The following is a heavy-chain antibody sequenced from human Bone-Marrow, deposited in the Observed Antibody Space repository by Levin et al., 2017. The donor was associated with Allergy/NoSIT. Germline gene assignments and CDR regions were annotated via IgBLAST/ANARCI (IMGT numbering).Heavy chain of an antibody. V-gene: IGHV3-64D*06. CDR2: ISSNGGAT. CDR1: GFTFSSFA. Sequence: GGSLRLSCAASGLTSGFTFSSFAMHWVRQAPGKGLEYISAISSNGGATYYADSVKGRFTISRDNSKNMVYLQMSSGRPEDTAVYYCVKSEEWGQGTLVTVSS. J-gene: IGHJ4*02. CDR3: VKSEE.